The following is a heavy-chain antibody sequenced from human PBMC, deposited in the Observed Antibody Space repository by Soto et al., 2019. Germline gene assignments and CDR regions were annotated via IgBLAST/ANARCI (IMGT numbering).Heavy chain of an antibody. CDR3: ATRASVAAAGPYYYYGMDV. D-gene: IGHD6-13*01. V-gene: IGHV1-24*01. Sequence: ASVKVSFKVSGYTLTELSMHWVRQAPGKGLEWMGGFDPEDGETIYAQKFQGRVTMTEDTSTDTAYMELGSLRSEDTAVYYCATRASVAAAGPYYYYGMDVWGQGTTVTVSS. J-gene: IGHJ6*02. CDR2: FDPEDGET. CDR1: GYTLTELS.